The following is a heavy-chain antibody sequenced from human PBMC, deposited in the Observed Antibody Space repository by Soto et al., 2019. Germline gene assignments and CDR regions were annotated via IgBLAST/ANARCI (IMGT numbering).Heavy chain of an antibody. V-gene: IGHV3-7*03. D-gene: IGHD2-2*01. Sequence: SLRLSCAASGFTFSDYWMSWVRQAPGKGPEWVANIKFDGSEKQYVDSVKGRFSISRDNSRNSLFLQMNSLRAGDTAVYYCVKDGGYCSSTTCYSPRNHYFDSWGQGTLVTVSS. J-gene: IGHJ4*02. CDR2: IKFDGSEK. CDR1: GFTFSDYW. CDR3: VKDGGYCSSTTCYSPRNHYFDS.